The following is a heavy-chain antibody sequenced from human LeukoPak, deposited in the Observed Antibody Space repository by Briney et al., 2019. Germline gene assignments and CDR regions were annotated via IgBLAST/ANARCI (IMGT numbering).Heavy chain of an antibody. CDR3: ARNVIAAADYFDS. Sequence: PSETLSLTCTVSGGSISSGGFYWSWIRQHPGVGLEWIGYIYYSGSTYYNPSLKSRVTISVDTSKNQFSLKLTSVTAADTAVYYCARNVIAAADYFDSWGQGTLVTVSS. D-gene: IGHD6-13*01. CDR1: GGSISSGGFY. CDR2: IYYSGST. V-gene: IGHV4-31*03. J-gene: IGHJ4*02.